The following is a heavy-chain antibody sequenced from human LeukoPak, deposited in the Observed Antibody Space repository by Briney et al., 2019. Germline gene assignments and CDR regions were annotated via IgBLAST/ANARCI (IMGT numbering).Heavy chain of an antibody. CDR1: GGTFSSYA. CDR2: IIPIFGTA. Sequence: SVKVSCKASGGTFSSYAISWVRQAPGQGLEWMGGIIPIFGTANYAQKFQGRVTITADKSTSTAYMELSSLRSEDTAVYYCARVAVAGPIFDYWGQGTLVTVSS. D-gene: IGHD6-19*01. CDR3: ARVAVAGPIFDY. V-gene: IGHV1-69*06. J-gene: IGHJ4*02.